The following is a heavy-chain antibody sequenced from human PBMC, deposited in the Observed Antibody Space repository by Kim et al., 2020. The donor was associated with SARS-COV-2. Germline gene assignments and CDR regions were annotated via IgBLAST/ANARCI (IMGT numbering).Heavy chain of an antibody. V-gene: IGHV3-7*03. Sequence: GGSLRLSCAASGFTFSSYWMSWVRQAPGKGLEWVANIKQDGSEKYYVDSVKGRFTISRDNAKNSLYLQMNSLRAEDTAVYYCARVGHGGYDSHFDYWGQGTLVTVSS. J-gene: IGHJ4*02. D-gene: IGHD5-12*01. CDR2: IKQDGSEK. CDR3: ARVGHGGYDSHFDY. CDR1: GFTFSSYW.